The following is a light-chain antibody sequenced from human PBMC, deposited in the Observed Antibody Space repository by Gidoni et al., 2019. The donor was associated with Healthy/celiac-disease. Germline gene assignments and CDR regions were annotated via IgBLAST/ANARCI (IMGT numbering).Light chain of an antibody. CDR1: KSVSSN. V-gene: IGKV3-15*01. CDR2: GAS. CDR3: QQYNNWPPFT. J-gene: IGKJ3*01. Sequence: EIVMKQSPATRSVSPVARATLSCRASKSVSSNLAWYQQKPGQAPRLLIYGASTRATGIPARFSGSGSGTEFTLTISSLQSEDFAVYYCQQYNNWPPFTFGPGTKVEIK.